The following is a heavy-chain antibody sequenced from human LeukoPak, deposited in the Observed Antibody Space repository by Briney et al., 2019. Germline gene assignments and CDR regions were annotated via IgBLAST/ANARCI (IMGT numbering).Heavy chain of an antibody. CDR2: IYYSGST. D-gene: IGHD3-22*01. CDR3: ARINYFDSSGYYSSDY. Sequence: PSQTLSPTCTVSGGSISGYYWSWIRQPPGEGLEWIGYIYYSGSTNYSPSLKSRVTISVDTSKNQFSLRLSSVTAADTAVYYCARINYFDSSGYYSSDYWGQGALVTVSS. J-gene: IGHJ4*02. V-gene: IGHV4-59*01. CDR1: GGSISGYY.